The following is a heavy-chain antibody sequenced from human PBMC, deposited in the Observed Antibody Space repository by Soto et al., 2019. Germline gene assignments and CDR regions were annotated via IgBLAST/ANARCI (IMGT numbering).Heavy chain of an antibody. J-gene: IGHJ4*02. D-gene: IGHD6-13*01. V-gene: IGHV1-69*01. CDR1: GDSFNDYP. CDR3: ASSYGVSWYGDF. CDR2: TIPVSGTT. Sequence: QVQSVQSGAEVRKPGSSVKVSCHSSGDSFNDYPVTWVRQAPGQGLEWMGGTIPVSGTTNYAQEFQGRVTITADVSTSTVYMELSSLKYEDTALYYCASSYGVSWYGDFWGQGTLVTVSS.